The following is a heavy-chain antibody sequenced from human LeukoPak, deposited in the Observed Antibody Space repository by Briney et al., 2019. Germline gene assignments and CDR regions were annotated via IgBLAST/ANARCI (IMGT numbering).Heavy chain of an antibody. D-gene: IGHD4-23*01. CDR2: IYYSGST. CDR3: ARPITVVSPYFDY. J-gene: IGHJ4*02. V-gene: IGHV4-39*01. Sequence: PSETLSLTCTVSGGSISSSSYYWGWIRQPPGKGLEWIGSIYYSGSTYYNPSLKSRVTISVDTSKNQFSLKLSSVTAVDTAVYYCARPITVVSPYFDYWGQGTLVTVSS. CDR1: GGSISSSSYY.